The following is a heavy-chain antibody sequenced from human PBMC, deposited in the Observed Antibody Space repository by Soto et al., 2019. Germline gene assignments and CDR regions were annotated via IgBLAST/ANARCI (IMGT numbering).Heavy chain of an antibody. Sequence: QVQLVQSGAEVRKPGASVKVSCEASGYTFTSYDIYWVRQATGQGLEWMGWMNPSTGNSGYAQKFQGRVTRTSDTSISTAHMELSSLRSEDTAVYYCARRAETNGWNGFGADKYYFDFWGQGTLVTVSS. D-gene: IGHD1-1*01. CDR2: MNPSTGNS. CDR3: ARRAETNGWNGFGADKYYFDF. CDR1: GYTFTSYD. J-gene: IGHJ4*02. V-gene: IGHV1-8*01.